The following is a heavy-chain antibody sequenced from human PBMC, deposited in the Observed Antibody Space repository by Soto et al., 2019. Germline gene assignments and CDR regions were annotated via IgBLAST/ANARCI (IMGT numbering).Heavy chain of an antibody. D-gene: IGHD5-12*01. CDR1: GYTFTSYG. CDR3: ARDRRGGYDYYYYGMDY. Sequence: QVQLVQSGAEVKKPGASVKVSCKASGYTFTSYGISWVRQAPGQGLERMGWISADNGNTNYAQKLQGRVTMITDTSTSRAYMERRGLRSDDTAVDYCARDRRGGYDYYYYGMDYWGRGTTVSPSS. CDR2: ISADNGNT. V-gene: IGHV1-18*01. J-gene: IGHJ6*02.